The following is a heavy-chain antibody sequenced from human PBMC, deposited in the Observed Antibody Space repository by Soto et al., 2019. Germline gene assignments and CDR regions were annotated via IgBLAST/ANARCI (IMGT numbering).Heavy chain of an antibody. D-gene: IGHD5-18*01. J-gene: IGHJ4*02. CDR2: INPNSGGT. V-gene: IGHV1-2*02. CDR3: ARDKGSYGYDYFDY. CDR1: GYTFTGYY. Sequence: ASVKVSCKASGYTFTGYYMHWVRQAPGQGLEWMGWINPNSGGTNYAQKFQGRVTVTRDTSISTAYMELSRLRSDDTAVYYCARDKGSYGYDYFDYWGRATLVTGS.